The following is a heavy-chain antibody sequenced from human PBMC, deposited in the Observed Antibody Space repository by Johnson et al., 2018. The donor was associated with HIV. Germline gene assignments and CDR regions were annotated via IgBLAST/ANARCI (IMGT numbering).Heavy chain of an antibody. CDR2: IKSKTDGGTT. Sequence: VQLVESGGGLVKPGGSLRLSCAASGFTFSNAWMSWVRQAPGKGLEWVGRIKSKTDGGTTDYAAPVKGRFTISRDDSKNTLYLQMNSLKTEDTAVYYCTTDADSSSWNDALDFWGQGTMVTVSS. CDR3: TTDADSSSWNDALDF. CDR1: GFTFSNAW. D-gene: IGHD6-13*01. J-gene: IGHJ3*01. V-gene: IGHV3-15*01.